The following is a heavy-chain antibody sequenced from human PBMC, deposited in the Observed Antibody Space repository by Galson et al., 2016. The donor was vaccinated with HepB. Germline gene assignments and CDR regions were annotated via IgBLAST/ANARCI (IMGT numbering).Heavy chain of an antibody. J-gene: IGHJ4*02. CDR1: GDTFICG. D-gene: IGHD3-16*01. Sequence: SVKVSCKASGDTFICGITWVRQAPGQGPEWMGRIFPASGIPNYAQKFRGRVPLTADKSTSTAYMDLSSLRSDDPAVYYCAKVSDIMGFDFWGQGTLVTVSS. V-gene: IGHV1-69*04. CDR3: AKVSDIMGFDF. CDR2: IFPASGIP.